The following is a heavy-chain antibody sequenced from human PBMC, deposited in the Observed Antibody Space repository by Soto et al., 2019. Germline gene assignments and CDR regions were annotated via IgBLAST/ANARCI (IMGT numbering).Heavy chain of an antibody. J-gene: IGHJ4*02. CDR2: IIPMLGIA. V-gene: IGHV1-69*02. CDR3: ANRGYSYGFVIY. CDR1: GGTFSSYT. D-gene: IGHD5-18*01. Sequence: QVQLVQSGAEVKKPRSSVKVSCKASGGTFSSYTFSWVRQAPGQGLEWMGRIIPMLGIANYAQKFQGRVTITADKSTSTAYMELSSLRSEDTAVYYCANRGYSYGFVIYWGQGTLVTVSS.